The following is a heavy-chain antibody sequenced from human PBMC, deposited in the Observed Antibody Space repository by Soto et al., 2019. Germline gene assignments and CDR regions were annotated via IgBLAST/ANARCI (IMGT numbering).Heavy chain of an antibody. CDR1: GFTFSSYA. Sequence: GGSLRLSCAASGFTFSSYAMSWVRQAPGKGLEWVSGISASGGSTYYADSVKGRFTISRGNSKNTLYLQMNSLRAEDTAVYYCEVYGDYLYFDYWGQGTLVTVSS. D-gene: IGHD4-17*01. CDR2: ISASGGST. J-gene: IGHJ4*02. CDR3: EVYGDYLYFDY. V-gene: IGHV3-23*01.